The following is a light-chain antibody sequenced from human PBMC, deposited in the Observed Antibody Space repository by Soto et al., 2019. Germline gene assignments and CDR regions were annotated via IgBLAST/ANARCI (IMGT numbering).Light chain of an antibody. CDR3: QQYGSSLFT. Sequence: EIVLTQSPGTLSLSPGERATLSCRASQSVSSSYLAWYQQKPGQAPRLLICDASSRATGIPDRFSGSGSGTDFTLTISRLEPEDFAVYYCQQYGSSLFTFGPGTKVDIK. J-gene: IGKJ3*01. V-gene: IGKV3-20*01. CDR1: QSVSSSY. CDR2: DAS.